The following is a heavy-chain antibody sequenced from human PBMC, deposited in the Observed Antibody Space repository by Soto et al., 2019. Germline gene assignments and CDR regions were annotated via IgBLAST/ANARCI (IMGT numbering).Heavy chain of an antibody. CDR2: IKEDGSEI. J-gene: IGHJ4*02. CDR1: GFNVMSYW. Sequence: GGSLRLSCAVSGFNVMSYWMSWVRQAPGKGLEWVASIKEDGSEIYYLHSVRGRFSVSRDNAKNSVYLDMNSLSAEDTAVYYCARESEDLTSNFDYWGQGTLVTVSS. V-gene: IGHV3-7*01. CDR3: ARESEDLTSNFDY.